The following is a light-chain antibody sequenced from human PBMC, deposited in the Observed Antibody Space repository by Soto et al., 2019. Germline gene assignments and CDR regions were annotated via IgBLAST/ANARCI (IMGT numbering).Light chain of an antibody. CDR1: HRVSSY. CDR2: EAL. J-gene: IGKJ1*01. Sequence: EILMTQSPATLSVSPGESATLSCSASHRVSSYLAWYQQKPGQAPRLLIYEALNRATGIPARFSGSGSGKDFTLTISSLEPDDFATYYCQHYNSYSEAFGQGTKGDIK. V-gene: IGKV3-11*01. CDR3: QHYNSYSEA.